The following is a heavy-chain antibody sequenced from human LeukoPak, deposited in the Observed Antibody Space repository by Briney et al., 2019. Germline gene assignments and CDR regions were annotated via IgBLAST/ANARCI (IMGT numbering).Heavy chain of an antibody. V-gene: IGHV3-9*01. D-gene: IGHD3-22*01. CDR2: ISWNSASI. J-gene: IGHJ4*02. CDR3: ARDIPDYYDSSGYIDY. Sequence: GGSLRLSCAASGFSFDDYAMHWVRQAPGKGLEWVSRISWNSASIAYADSVKGRFIISRDNAKNSLYLQMNSLRAEDTAVYYCARDIPDYYDSSGYIDYWGQGTLVTVSS. CDR1: GFSFDDYA.